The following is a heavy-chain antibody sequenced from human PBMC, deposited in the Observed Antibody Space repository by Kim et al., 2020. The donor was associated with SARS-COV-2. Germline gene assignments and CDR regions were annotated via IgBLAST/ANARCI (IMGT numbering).Heavy chain of an antibody. Sequence: SETLSLTCTVSGGSISANYWSWIRQPPGKGLESIGYIDDSGSANFNPSLKSRVTISVDTSKNQFSLKLHSVTAADTAVYYCARNSGTLFDALDIWGQGTMV. J-gene: IGHJ3*02. V-gene: IGHV4-59*08. CDR3: ARNSGTLFDALDI. D-gene: IGHD1-26*01. CDR2: IDDSGSA. CDR1: GGSISANY.